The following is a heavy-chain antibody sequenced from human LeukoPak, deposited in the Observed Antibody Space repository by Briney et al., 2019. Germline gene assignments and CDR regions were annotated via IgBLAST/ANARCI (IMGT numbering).Heavy chain of an antibody. CDR3: ARDLKQQLVLPGQPTSHVSLYGMDV. CDR2: IKQDGSEK. D-gene: IGHD6-13*01. V-gene: IGHV3-7*03. CDR1: GFTFSSYW. J-gene: IGHJ6*02. Sequence: PGGSLRLSCAASGFTFSSYWMNWVRQAPGKGLEWVANIKQDGSEKDYVDSVKGRFTISRDNAKNSLYLQMNSLRAEDTAVYYCARDLKQQLVLPGQPTSHVSLYGMDVWGQGTTVTVSS.